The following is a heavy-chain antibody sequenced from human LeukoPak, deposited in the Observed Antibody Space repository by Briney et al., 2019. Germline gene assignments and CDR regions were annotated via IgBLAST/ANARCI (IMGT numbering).Heavy chain of an antibody. D-gene: IGHD3-22*01. CDR1: GFTFSSYA. J-gene: IGHJ4*02. CDR2: ISGSGGST. V-gene: IGHV3-23*01. Sequence: GGSLRLSCAASGFTFSSYAMSWVRQAPGKGLEWVSAISGSGGSTYYADSVKGRFTISRDNSKNTLYLQMNSLRAEDTAVYYCAKDFGSYYDSSGYDYWGQGTLVTVSS. CDR3: AKDFGSYYDSSGYDY.